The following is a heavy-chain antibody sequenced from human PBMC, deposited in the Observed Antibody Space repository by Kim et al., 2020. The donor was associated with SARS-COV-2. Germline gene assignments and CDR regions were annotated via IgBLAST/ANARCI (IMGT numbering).Heavy chain of an antibody. Sequence: RQSRVTISVDTSKSQFSLKLSSVTAADTAVYYCARGYAGYYYYYYGMDVWGQGTTVTVSS. D-gene: IGHD3-16*01. V-gene: IGHV4-59*09. J-gene: IGHJ6*02. CDR3: ARGYAGYYYYYYGMDV.